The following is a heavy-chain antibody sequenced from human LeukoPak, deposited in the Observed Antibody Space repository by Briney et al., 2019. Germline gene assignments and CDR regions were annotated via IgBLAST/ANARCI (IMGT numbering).Heavy chain of an antibody. D-gene: IGHD5-12*01. V-gene: IGHV3-21*01. CDR2: ISSSSSYI. Sequence: PGGSLRLSCAASGFTFSSYSMNWVRQAPGKGLEWVSSISSSSSYIYYADSVKGRFTISRDNAKNSLYLQMNSLRAEDTAVYYCARDGVASGYDYGYYYYYMDVWGKGTTVTVSS. CDR1: GFTFSSYS. CDR3: ARDGVASGYDYGYYYYYMDV. J-gene: IGHJ6*03.